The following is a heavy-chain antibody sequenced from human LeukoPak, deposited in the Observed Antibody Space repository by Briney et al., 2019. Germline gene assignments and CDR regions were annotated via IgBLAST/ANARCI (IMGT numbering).Heavy chain of an antibody. D-gene: IGHD6-6*01. Sequence: PSETLSLTCAVYGGSFSGYYWSWIRQHPGKGLEWIGSIYYSGSTYYNPSLKSRVTISLDTSKNQFSLKLSSMSAADTAVYYCASFIEYTSSDAFDIWGQGTMVTVSS. J-gene: IGHJ3*02. CDR2: IYYSGST. CDR3: ASFIEYTSSDAFDI. V-gene: IGHV4-34*01. CDR1: GGSFSGYY.